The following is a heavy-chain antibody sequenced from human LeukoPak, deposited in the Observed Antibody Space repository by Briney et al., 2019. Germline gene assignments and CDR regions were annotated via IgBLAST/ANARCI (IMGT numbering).Heavy chain of an antibody. CDR1: GYTFTGYY. D-gene: IGHD6-13*01. Sequence: ASVKVSCKASGYTFTGYYMHWVRQAPGQGLEWMGRINPNSGGTNYAQKFQGRVTMTRDTSISTAYMELSSLRSDDTAVYYYARGEGSSTNNFDYWGQGTLVTVSS. J-gene: IGHJ4*02. CDR3: ARGEGSSTNNFDY. CDR2: INPNSGGT. V-gene: IGHV1-2*06.